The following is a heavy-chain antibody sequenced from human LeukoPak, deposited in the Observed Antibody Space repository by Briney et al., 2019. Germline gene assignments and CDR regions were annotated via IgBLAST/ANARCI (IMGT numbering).Heavy chain of an antibody. CDR3: ARRRAVAGTYYFDY. J-gene: IGHJ4*02. CDR1: GYSLTSSW. D-gene: IGHD6-19*01. V-gene: IGHV5-51*01. Sequence: GESLKISCQASGYSLTSSWMGWARQMPGKSLEWMAISNPGVSDTRYSPSFQGQVTISADKSISTVYLQWGGLKASDTAMYYCARRRAVAGTYYFDYWGQGTLVTVSS. CDR2: SNPGVSDT.